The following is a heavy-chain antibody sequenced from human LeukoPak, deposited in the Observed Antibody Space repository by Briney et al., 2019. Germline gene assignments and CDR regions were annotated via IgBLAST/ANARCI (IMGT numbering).Heavy chain of an antibody. Sequence: GGSLRLSCAASGVTFRNAWMSWGRQAPGKGLEWGGRIKSKTDGGTTEYGTPVKGRFTISRDDSNNTLYLQMNSLNTEDTAVYYCTPDYYDSSGNYWGQGTLVTVSS. CDR2: IKSKTDGGTT. J-gene: IGHJ4*02. D-gene: IGHD3-22*01. V-gene: IGHV3-15*01. CDR1: GVTFRNAW. CDR3: TPDYYDSSGNY.